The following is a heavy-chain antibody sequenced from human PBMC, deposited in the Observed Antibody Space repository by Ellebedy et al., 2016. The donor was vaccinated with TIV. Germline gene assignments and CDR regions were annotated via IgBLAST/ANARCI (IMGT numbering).Heavy chain of an antibody. J-gene: IGHJ5*02. D-gene: IGHD4-17*01. CDR3: ARRASYGDYAVQVNSWFDP. Sequence: GESLKISCVASGFSFRSYWMSWVRQAPGKGLEWVANIYQDGSNQYYVDSVKGRFTVSRDNAQNSLYLQMKSLRVEDTAVYYCARRASYGDYAVQVNSWFDPWGQGTLVTVFS. V-gene: IGHV3-7*01. CDR2: IYQDGSNQ. CDR1: GFSFRSYW.